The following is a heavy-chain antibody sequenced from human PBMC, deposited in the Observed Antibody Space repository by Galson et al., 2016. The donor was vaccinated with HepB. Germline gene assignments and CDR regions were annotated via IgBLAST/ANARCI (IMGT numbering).Heavy chain of an antibody. D-gene: IGHD3-3*01. CDR2: ISYGGSNK. CDR3: AKDEFLEGDYYYYGMDV. CDR1: GFTFSSYG. V-gene: IGHV3-30*18. J-gene: IGHJ6*02. Sequence: SLRLSCAASGFTFSSYGMYWVRQAPGKGLEWVAVISYGGSNKYYADSVKGRFTISRDNSKNTLYLQMSSLRAEDTAVYYCAKDEFLEGDYYYYGMDVWVQGTTVTVSS.